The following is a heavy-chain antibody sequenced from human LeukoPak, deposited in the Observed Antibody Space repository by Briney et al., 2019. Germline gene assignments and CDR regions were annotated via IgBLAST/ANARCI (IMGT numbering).Heavy chain of an antibody. D-gene: IGHD6-19*01. CDR3: AREWGRIAVAGGPGY. V-gene: IGHV3-33*01. Sequence: GESLRLSCEVSGFIFSNYGMHWVRQAPGKGLEWVALIWYDGRTKFHADSVRGRFTISRDSSANTLYLQMSSLRVEDTAVYYCAREWGRIAVAGGPGYWGQGALVTVSS. CDR1: GFIFSNYG. J-gene: IGHJ4*02. CDR2: IWYDGRTK.